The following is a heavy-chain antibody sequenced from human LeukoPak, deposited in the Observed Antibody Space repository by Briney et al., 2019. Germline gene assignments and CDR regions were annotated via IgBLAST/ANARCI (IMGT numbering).Heavy chain of an antibody. V-gene: IGHV3-20*04. J-gene: IGHJ4*02. Sequence: GGSLRLSCAASGFTFSSYSMNWVRQAPGKGLEWVSGINWNGGSTGYADSVKGRFTISRDNAKNSLYLQMNSLRAEDTALYYCARRNYYDSSGYDYWGQGTLVTVSS. D-gene: IGHD3-22*01. CDR2: INWNGGST. CDR1: GFTFSSYS. CDR3: ARRNYYDSSGYDY.